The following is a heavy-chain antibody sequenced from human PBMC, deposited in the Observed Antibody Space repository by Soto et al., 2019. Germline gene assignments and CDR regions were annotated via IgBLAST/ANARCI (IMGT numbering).Heavy chain of an antibody. D-gene: IGHD2-8*01. CDR2: IYYSGST. CDR3: ARALRKSSGAFDI. V-gene: IGHV4-59*01. Sequence: SETLSLTCTVSGGSISSYYWSWIRQPPGKGLEWIGYIYYSGSTNYNPSLKSRVTISVDTSKNQFSLKLSSVTAADTAVYYCARALRKSSGAFDIWGQGTMVTVSS. CDR1: GGSISSYY. J-gene: IGHJ3*02.